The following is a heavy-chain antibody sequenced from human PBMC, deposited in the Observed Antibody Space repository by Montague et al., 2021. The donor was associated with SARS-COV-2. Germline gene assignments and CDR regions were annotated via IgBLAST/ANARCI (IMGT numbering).Heavy chain of an antibody. J-gene: IGHJ4*02. CDR3: ARDSKSYYYGSFFRGGNYFDY. CDR1: GFTFSSYG. D-gene: IGHD3-10*01. CDR2: IWYDGSNK. V-gene: IGHV3-33*01. Sequence: SLRLSCAASGFTFSSYGMHWVRQAPGKGLEWVAVIWYDGSNKYYADSVKGRFTISRDNSKNTLDPQMNSLRAEDTAVYYCARDSKSYYYGSFFRGGNYFDYWGQGTLVTVSS.